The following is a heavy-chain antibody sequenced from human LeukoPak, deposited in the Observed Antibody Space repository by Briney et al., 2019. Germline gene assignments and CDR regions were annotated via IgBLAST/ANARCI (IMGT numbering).Heavy chain of an antibody. CDR1: GFTFSSYA. D-gene: IGHD3-3*01. V-gene: IGHV3-23*01. Sequence: PGGSLRLSCAASGFTFSSYAMSWVRQAPGKGLEWVSAISGSGGSTYYADSVKGRFTISRDNSKNTLYLQMNSLRAEDTAVYYCAKDPPEYYDFWSDNFDYWGQGTLVTVSS. J-gene: IGHJ4*02. CDR2: ISGSGGST. CDR3: AKDPPEYYDFWSDNFDY.